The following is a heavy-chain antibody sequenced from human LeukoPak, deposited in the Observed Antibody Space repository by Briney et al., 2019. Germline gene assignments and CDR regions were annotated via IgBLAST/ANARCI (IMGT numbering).Heavy chain of an antibody. Sequence: ASVKVSCKASGYTFTGYYMHWVRQAPGQGLEWMGWINPNSGGTNYAQKFQGRVTMTRDTSISTAYMELSRLRSDDTAVYYCARETKLNTAMGDRGVMGYWGQGTLVTVSS. CDR2: INPNSGGT. J-gene: IGHJ4*02. CDR1: GYTFTGYY. V-gene: IGHV1-2*02. CDR3: ARETKLNTAMGDRGVMGY. D-gene: IGHD5-18*01.